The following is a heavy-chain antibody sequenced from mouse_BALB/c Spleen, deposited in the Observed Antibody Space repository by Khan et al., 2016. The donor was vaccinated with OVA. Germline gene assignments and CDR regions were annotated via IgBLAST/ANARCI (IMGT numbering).Heavy chain of an antibody. V-gene: IGHV3-8*02. CDR1: GDSFSSGY. CDR2: IYSSGST. Sequence: EVKLEESGPSLVTPSQTLSLTCSVSGDSFSSGYWNWVRKSPGNKLEYMGYIYSSGSTHYNPSLKSRLSITRDTSKNQFYLQLISVPTEDTATYFCASNYAGNSDGYFDDWGAGTTVTVSS. D-gene: IGHD1-1*01. CDR3: ASNYAGNSDGYFDD. J-gene: IGHJ1*01.